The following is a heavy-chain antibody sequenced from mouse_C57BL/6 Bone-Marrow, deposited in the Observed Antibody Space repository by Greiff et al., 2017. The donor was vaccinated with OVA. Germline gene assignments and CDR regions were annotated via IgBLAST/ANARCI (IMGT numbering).Heavy chain of an antibody. D-gene: IGHD1-1*01. V-gene: IGHV1-81*01. Sequence: QVQLQQSGAELARPGASVKLSCKASGYTFTSYGISWVKQRPGQGLEWIGEIYPRSGNTYYNEKFKGKATLTADKSSSTAYMELRSLTSEDSAVCVCARGATVPWFAYWGQGTLVTVSA. J-gene: IGHJ3*01. CDR1: GYTFTSYG. CDR3: ARGATVPWFAY. CDR2: IYPRSGNT.